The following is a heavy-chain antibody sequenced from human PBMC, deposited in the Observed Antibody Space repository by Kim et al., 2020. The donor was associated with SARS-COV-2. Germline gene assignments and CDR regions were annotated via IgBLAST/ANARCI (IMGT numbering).Heavy chain of an antibody. J-gene: IGHJ4*02. CDR1: GGSISSSSYY. CDR3: ARLDTAMVPCDY. Sequence: SETLSLTCTVSGGSISSSSYYWGWIRQPPGKGLEWIGSIYYSGSTYYNPSLKRRVTISVDTSKNQFSLKLSSVTAADTAVYYCARLDTAMVPCDYWGQGTLVTVSS. CDR2: IYYSGST. D-gene: IGHD5-18*01. V-gene: IGHV4-39*01.